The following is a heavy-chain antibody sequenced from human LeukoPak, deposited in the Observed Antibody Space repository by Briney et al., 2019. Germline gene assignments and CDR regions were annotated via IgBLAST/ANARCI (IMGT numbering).Heavy chain of an antibody. CDR1: GFTFSNYA. D-gene: IGHD6-6*01. V-gene: IGHV3-23*01. Sequence: GGSLRLSCAASGFTFSNYAMSWVRQAQGKGLKWVSAISGSCGSTYYADSVKGRFTITRDNSKNTLYLQMNSLRFEDAAVYYCARGLYSSSPWGQGTLVTVSS. J-gene: IGHJ4*02. CDR2: ISGSCGST. CDR3: ARGLYSSSP.